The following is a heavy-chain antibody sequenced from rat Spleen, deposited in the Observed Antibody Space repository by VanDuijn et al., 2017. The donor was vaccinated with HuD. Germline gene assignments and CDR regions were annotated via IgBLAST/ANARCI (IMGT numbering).Heavy chain of an antibody. V-gene: IGHV5-31*01. Sequence: EVQLVESGGGLVQPGRSLKLSCIASGFTFNNYWMTWIRQAPGKGLEWVASISPSGGSTYYRDSVKGRFTISRDNAKSTLYLQMDSLRSEDTATYYCTRPMALNWFAYWGQGTLVTVSS. CDR1: GFTFNNYW. CDR3: TRPMALNWFAY. J-gene: IGHJ3*01. CDR2: ISPSGGST. D-gene: IGHD1-3*01.